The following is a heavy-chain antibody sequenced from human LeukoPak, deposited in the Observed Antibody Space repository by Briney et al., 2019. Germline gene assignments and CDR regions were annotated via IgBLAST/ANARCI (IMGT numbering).Heavy chain of an antibody. Sequence: GGSLRLSCAASGFIFSQYSMNWVRRAPGKGLEWVSHIRSSSETFYADSVKGQFTISRDNARNSLYLQMNNLRGEDTAIYYCARDAGNSGYGCDLWGQGTLVTVSS. CDR2: IRSSSET. D-gene: IGHD5-12*01. CDR3: ARDAGNSGYGCDL. V-gene: IGHV3-48*01. J-gene: IGHJ5*02. CDR1: GFIFSQYS.